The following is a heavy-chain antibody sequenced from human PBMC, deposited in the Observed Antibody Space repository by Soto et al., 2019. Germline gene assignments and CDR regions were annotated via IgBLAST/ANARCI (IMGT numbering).Heavy chain of an antibody. D-gene: IGHD3-16*01. Sequence: SVKVSCKDSGGLFSSFAISWVRQAPGQGLEWMGGIIPVFGTTNYAQKFQGRVTITADESTNTAYMELSSLTSDDTAMYYCARGGGPYVWFNEFWGQGTQVTVYS. CDR1: GGLFSSFA. J-gene: IGHJ4*02. V-gene: IGHV1-69*13. CDR2: IIPVFGTT. CDR3: ARGGGPYVWFNEF.